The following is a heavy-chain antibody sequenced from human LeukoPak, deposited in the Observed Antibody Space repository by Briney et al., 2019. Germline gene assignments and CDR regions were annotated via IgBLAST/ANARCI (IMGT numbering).Heavy chain of an antibody. V-gene: IGHV1-46*01. CDR3: ARVFSSNYDFDY. D-gene: IGHD4-11*01. CDR2: INPSGGSK. CDR1: GYTFTSYY. J-gene: IGHJ4*02. Sequence: GASVKVSCKASGYTFTSYYMHWVRQAPGQGLEWMGIINPSGGSKSYAQKFQGRVTMTRDTSTSTVYMELSSLRSEDTAVYYCARVFSSNYDFDYWGQGTLVTVSS.